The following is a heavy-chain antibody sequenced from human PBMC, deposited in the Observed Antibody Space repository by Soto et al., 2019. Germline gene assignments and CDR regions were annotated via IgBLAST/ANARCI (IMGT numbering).Heavy chain of an antibody. CDR2: INSDGSGT. D-gene: IGHD5-18*01. J-gene: IGHJ6*02. Sequence: EVQLVESGGGLVQPGGSLRLSCAASGFTFSRSWMHWVRQVPGQGLVWVSRINSDGSGTSYADSVKGRFTISRDNAKNTLNLQMTSLRAEDTAVYYCARDSYGKYFYYGMDVWGQGTTVTVSS. V-gene: IGHV3-74*01. CDR1: GFTFSRSW. CDR3: ARDSYGKYFYYGMDV.